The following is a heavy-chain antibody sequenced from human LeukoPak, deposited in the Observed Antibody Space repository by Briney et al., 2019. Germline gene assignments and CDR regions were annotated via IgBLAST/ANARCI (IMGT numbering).Heavy chain of an antibody. CDR1: GGSISSGGYS. CDR3: ARHYPGGSSSSTWGVFDY. CDR2: IYHSGST. D-gene: IGHD6-13*01. V-gene: IGHV4-30-2*01. Sequence: SQTLSLTCAVSGGSISSGGYSWSWIRQPPGKGLEWIGYIYHSGSTYYNPSLKSRVTISIDTSKNQFSLKLSSVTAADTAVYYCARHYPGGSSSSTWGVFDYWGQGTLVTVSS. J-gene: IGHJ4*02.